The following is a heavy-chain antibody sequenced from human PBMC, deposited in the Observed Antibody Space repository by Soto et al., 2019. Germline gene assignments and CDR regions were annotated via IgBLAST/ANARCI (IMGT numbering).Heavy chain of an antibody. V-gene: IGHV6-1*01. J-gene: IGHJ4*02. CDR1: GDSISSNSAA. Sequence: SQSLSLTCAISGDSISSNSAAWNWIRQSPSRGLEWLGRTYYRSKWYNDYAVSVKSRITINPDTSKNQFSLQLSCVTPEDTAVYYCARHLRGSGWHDSWGQGTLVTVSS. CDR3: ARHLRGSGWHDS. D-gene: IGHD6-19*01. CDR2: TYYRSKWYN.